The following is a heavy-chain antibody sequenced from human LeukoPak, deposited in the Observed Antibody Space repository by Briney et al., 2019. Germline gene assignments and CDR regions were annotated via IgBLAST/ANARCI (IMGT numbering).Heavy chain of an antibody. CDR2: ISGSGGST. Sequence: GGSLRLSCAACGFTFSSYAMSWVRQAPGKGLEWVSAISGSGGSTYYAGSVKGRFTISRDNSKNTLYLQMNSLRAEDTAVYYSAKDSDIVVVPAATSDYWGQGTLVTVSS. CDR1: GFTFSSYA. D-gene: IGHD2-2*01. J-gene: IGHJ4*02. CDR3: AKDSDIVVVPAATSDY. V-gene: IGHV3-23*01.